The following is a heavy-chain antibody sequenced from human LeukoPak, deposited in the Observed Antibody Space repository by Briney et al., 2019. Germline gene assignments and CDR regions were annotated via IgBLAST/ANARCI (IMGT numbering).Heavy chain of an antibody. CDR1: GFTFSTYT. Sequence: PGGSLRLSCAASGFTFSTYTMNWVRQAPGKGLEWVSSISSGSHYIYYAASVKGRFTISRDNAKNSLHLQMNSLRAEDTAIYYCARGSLSSGSHYGDYWGQGTLVTVSS. J-gene: IGHJ4*02. CDR2: ISSGSHYI. D-gene: IGHD3-10*01. V-gene: IGHV3-21*01. CDR3: ARGSLSSGSHYGDY.